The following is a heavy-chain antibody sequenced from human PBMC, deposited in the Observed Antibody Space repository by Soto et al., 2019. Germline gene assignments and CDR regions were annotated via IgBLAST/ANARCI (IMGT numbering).Heavy chain of an antibody. Sequence: SVKVSCKASGYTFVSYGIIWVRQAPGQGLEWMGWISGYNGNTNYAQKFQGRVTMTTDTSTSTSYMELRSLRSDDTAVYYCARDTNTVMVTTRSFDYWGQGTLVTVSS. J-gene: IGHJ4*02. D-gene: IGHD5-18*01. CDR2: ISGYNGNT. CDR1: GYTFVSYG. CDR3: ARDTNTVMVTTRSFDY. V-gene: IGHV1-18*01.